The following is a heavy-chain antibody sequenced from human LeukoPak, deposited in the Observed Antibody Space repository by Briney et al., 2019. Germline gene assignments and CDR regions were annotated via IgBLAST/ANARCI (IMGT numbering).Heavy chain of an antibody. CDR1: GFTFRNYW. CDR3: VRDWDHFDFDS. V-gene: IGHV3-74*01. J-gene: IGHJ5*01. D-gene: IGHD1-26*01. CDR2: IKGDGSHT. Sequence: GGSLRLSCAASGFTFRNYWMHWVRQAPGKGLVWVSRIKGDGSHTIYADSVKGRFTISRDNTKNTLYLQMKSLRVEDTALYYCVRDWDHFDFDSWGQGTLVTVSS.